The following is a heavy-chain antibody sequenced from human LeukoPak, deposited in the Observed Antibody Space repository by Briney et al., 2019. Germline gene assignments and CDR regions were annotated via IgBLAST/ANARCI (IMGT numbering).Heavy chain of an antibody. J-gene: IGHJ4*02. V-gene: IGHV3-74*01. D-gene: IGHD2-15*01. CDR1: GLAFSAYK. CDR3: VVGGSPGY. Sequence: GGSLRLSCAASGLAFSAYKMHWVRRAPRKGLVWVSRISTDGYTTDYADFVQGRFTASRDNTKNTWSLEMNSLRAEDTAVYYCVVGGSPGYWGQGTLVTVSS. CDR2: ISTDGYTT.